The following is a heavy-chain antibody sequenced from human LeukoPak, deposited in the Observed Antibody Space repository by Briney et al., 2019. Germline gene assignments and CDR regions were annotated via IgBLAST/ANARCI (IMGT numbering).Heavy chain of an antibody. CDR3: ARDVGKWESLHFFDY. CDR2: ISGSGAST. CDR1: GFTLSTNA. D-gene: IGHD1-26*01. J-gene: IGHJ4*02. V-gene: IGHV3-23*01. Sequence: GGSLRLSCLTSGFTLSTNAVSWVRQAPGKGLEWISGISGSGASTYYADSVKGRFTISRDDSRNTLYLQMNSLRGDDTAVYYCARDVGKWESLHFFDYWGQGTLVTVSS.